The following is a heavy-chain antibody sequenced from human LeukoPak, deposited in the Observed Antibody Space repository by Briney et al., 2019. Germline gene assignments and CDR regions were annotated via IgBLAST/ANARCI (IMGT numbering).Heavy chain of an antibody. D-gene: IGHD3-22*01. J-gene: IGHJ4*02. CDR2: VQYSGST. Sequence: PSETLSLTCTVSGDSVSGISFYWSWIRQPPGKGLQYIGYVQYSGSTNYNPSLKSRVTISVDTSKNQFSLKLSSVTAADTAVYYCARYYDRSGYWSTPHFDYWGQGTLVTVSS. CDR1: GDSVSGISFY. CDR3: ARYYDRSGYWSTPHFDY. V-gene: IGHV4-61*01.